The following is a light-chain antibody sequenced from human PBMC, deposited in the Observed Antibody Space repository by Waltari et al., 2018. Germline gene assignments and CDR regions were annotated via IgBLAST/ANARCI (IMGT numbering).Light chain of an antibody. Sequence: ELVLTQSPGPLSWSPGERATLSCRASPSVSSSYLAWYQQNPGQAPRLLIYGASSRATGIPDRFSGSGSGTDFTLTISRLEPEDFAVYYCQQYGSSPPLTFGGGTKVEIK. CDR1: PSVSSSY. J-gene: IGKJ4*01. V-gene: IGKV3-20*01. CDR3: QQYGSSPPLT. CDR2: GAS.